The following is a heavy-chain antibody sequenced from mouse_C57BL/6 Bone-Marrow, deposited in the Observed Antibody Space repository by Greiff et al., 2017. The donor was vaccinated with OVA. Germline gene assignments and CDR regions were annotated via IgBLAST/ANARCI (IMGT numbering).Heavy chain of an antibody. CDR3: AREGFTTPYFAS. CDR2: IDPSDSYT. D-gene: IGHD1-1*01. V-gene: IGHV1-69*01. CDR1: GYTFTSYW. J-gene: IGHJ2*01. Sequence: QVQLQQPGAELVMPGASVKLSCKASGYTFTSYWMHWVKQRPGQGLEWIGEIDPSDSYTNYNQKFKGKSTLTVDKSSSTAYMQLSSLSSEDSAVSYCAREGFTTPYFASWGQRTTLTVSS.